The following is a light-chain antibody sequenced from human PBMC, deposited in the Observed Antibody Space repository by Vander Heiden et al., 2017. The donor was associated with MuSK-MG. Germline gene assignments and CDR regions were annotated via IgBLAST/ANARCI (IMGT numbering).Light chain of an antibody. CDR3: QQRNTWPIT. CDR2: EAS. J-gene: IGKJ3*01. CDR1: QSHNTF. Sequence: EIVLTQSPATLSLSPGERASLSGRASQSHNTFLAWYQQRPGQSPRLLIYEASNRASGVPARFSGSGSGTDFTLTISSLEPEDFAVYYCQQRNTWPITFGPGTKVELK. V-gene: IGKV3-11*01.